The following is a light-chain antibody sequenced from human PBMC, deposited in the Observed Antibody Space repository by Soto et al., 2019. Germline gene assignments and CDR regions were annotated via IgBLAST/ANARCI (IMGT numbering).Light chain of an antibody. Sequence: EIVMTQSPATLSVSPGERATLSCRASQSVSSNLAWYQQKPGQAPRLLIYGASTRATGIPARFSGSGSGTAYTHNISSLKSEDFSVYYCQKYNNWPLYTFGQGTKLEIK. CDR2: GAS. CDR1: QSVSSN. J-gene: IGKJ2*01. V-gene: IGKV3-15*01. CDR3: QKYNNWPLYT.